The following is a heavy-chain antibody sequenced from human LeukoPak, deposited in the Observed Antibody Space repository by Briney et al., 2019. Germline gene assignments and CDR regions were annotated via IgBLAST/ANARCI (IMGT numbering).Heavy chain of an antibody. D-gene: IGHD6-6*01. CDR3: ARDGLKYSSSSEIEY. Sequence: TPSQTLSLTCTVSGGFISSGSYYWSWIRQPAGKGLEWIGRIYTSGSTSYNPSLKSRVTVSVDTSKNQFSLNLTSVTAADTAVYYCARDGLKYSSSSEIEYWGQGTLVTVSS. V-gene: IGHV4-61*02. J-gene: IGHJ4*02. CDR1: GGFISSGSYY. CDR2: IYTSGST.